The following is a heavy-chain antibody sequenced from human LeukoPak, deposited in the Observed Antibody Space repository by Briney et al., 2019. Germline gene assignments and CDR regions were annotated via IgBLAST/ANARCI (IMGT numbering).Heavy chain of an antibody. Sequence: PGGSLRLSCAASGFTVSTDHMSWVRQAPGKGLEWVAVSYSGGSRSYAESVEGRFTISRDNSQNTLHLHMNSLRAEDTAVYYCARVWELSFDYWGQGTLVTVSS. CDR1: GFTVSTDH. V-gene: IGHV3-53*01. D-gene: IGHD1-26*01. J-gene: IGHJ4*02. CDR3: ARVWELSFDY. CDR2: SYSGGSR.